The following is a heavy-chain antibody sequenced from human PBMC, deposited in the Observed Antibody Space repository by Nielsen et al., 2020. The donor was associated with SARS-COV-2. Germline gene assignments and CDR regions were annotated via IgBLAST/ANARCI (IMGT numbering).Heavy chain of an antibody. CDR3: ARSVLGGYFDY. D-gene: IGHD7-27*01. V-gene: IGHV3-30*04. CDR2: ISYDGSNK. Sequence: GESLKISCAASGFTFSSYAMHWVRQAPGKGLEWVAVISYDGSNKYYADSVKGRFTISRDNAENSLSLQMNSLRDEDTAVYYCARSVLGGYFDYWGQGTLVTISS. J-gene: IGHJ4*02. CDR1: GFTFSSYA.